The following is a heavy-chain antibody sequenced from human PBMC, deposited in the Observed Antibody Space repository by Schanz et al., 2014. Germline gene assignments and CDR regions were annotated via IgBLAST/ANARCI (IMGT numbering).Heavy chain of an antibody. CDR3: AKIWKAHHLTGRPGWSDGMDV. J-gene: IGHJ6*02. CDR1: GFISDYG. D-gene: IGHD3-3*01. V-gene: IGHV3-30*18. CDR2: ISYHGSEK. Sequence: QVQLVESGGGVVQPGRSLRLSCAGSGFISDYGMHWVRQAPGRGLEWVAVISYHGSEKYYADSVTGRFTISGDNSKNTLFLQMNSLRVEDTAIYYCAKIWKAHHLTGRPGWSDGMDVWGQGTTV.